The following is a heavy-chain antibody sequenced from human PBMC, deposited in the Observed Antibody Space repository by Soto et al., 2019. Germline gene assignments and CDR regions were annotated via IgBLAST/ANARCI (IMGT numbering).Heavy chain of an antibody. CDR2: IWYDGSNK. CDR1: GFTFSNYG. J-gene: IGHJ6*02. CDR3: ARDLSISTNCMRPVCYYYYGMDV. Sequence: QVQLVESGGGVVQPGRSLRLSCAASGFTFSNYGMHWVRQAPGKGLEWVAIIWYDGSNKYYADSVKGRFTISRDNSKNTLYLPMNSLRAEDTAVYYCARDLSISTNCMRPVCYYYYGMDVWGQGTTVTVSS. D-gene: IGHD2-2*01. V-gene: IGHV3-33*01.